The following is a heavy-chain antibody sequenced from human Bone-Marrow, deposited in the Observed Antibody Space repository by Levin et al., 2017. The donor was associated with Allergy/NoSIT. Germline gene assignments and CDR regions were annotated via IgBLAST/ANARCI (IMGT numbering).Heavy chain of an antibody. CDR2: ISFSSSYI. J-gene: IGHJ6*02. D-gene: IGHD6-19*01. CDR3: ARDSSGWLYGMDV. CDR1: GFTFSSYN. V-gene: IGHV3-21*01. Sequence: GESLKISCAASGFTFSSYNMNWVRQAPGKGLEWVSSISFSSSYIYYVDSVKGRFTISRDNAKSSLYLQMDSLRAEDPAVYYCARDSSGWLYGMDVWGQGTTVTVSS.